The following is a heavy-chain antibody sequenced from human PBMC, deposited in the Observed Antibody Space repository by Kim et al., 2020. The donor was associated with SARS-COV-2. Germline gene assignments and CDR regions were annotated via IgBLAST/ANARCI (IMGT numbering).Heavy chain of an antibody. CDR3: ARTTVTTFGYYYYGMDV. CDR2: IYPGDSDT. D-gene: IGHD4-17*01. Sequence: GESLKISCKGSGYSFTSYWIGWVRQMPGKGLEWMGIIYPGDSDTSYSPSFQGQVTISADKSISTAYLQWSSLKASDTAMYYCARTTVTTFGYYYYGMDVWGQGTTVTVSS. CDR1: GYSFTSYW. J-gene: IGHJ6*02. V-gene: IGHV5-51*01.